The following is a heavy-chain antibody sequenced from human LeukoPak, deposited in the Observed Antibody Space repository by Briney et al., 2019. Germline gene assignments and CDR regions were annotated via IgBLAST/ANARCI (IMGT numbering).Heavy chain of an antibody. CDR1: GFTFSSYA. D-gene: IGHD2-2*03. J-gene: IGHJ5*02. CDR3: ATLDIVVVPAAMQGAP. Sequence: GGSLRLSCAASGFTFSSYAMSWVRQAPGKGLEWVSAISGSGGSTYYADSVKGRFTISRDNSKITLYLQMNSLRAEDTAVYYCATLDIVVVPAAMQGAPWGQGTLVTVSS. CDR2: ISGSGGST. V-gene: IGHV3-23*01.